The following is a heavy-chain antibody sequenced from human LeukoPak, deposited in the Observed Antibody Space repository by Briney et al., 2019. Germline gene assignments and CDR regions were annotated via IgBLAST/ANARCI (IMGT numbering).Heavy chain of an antibody. V-gene: IGHV3-74*01. J-gene: IGHJ4*02. CDR2: INSDGSST. CDR3: VQSSPTIDY. D-gene: IGHD5-12*01. CDR1: GFTFSSYW. Sequence: GGSLRLSCVASGFTFSSYWMHWVRQAPGKGLVWVSRINSDGSSTTYADSVKGRFTISRDNAKNTLWLQMNSLRAEDTAVYYCVQSSPTIDYWGQGTLITVSS.